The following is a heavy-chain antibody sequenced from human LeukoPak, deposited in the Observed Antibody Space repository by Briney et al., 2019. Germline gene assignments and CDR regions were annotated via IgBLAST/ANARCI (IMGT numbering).Heavy chain of an antibody. D-gene: IGHD1-26*01. CDR1: GGTFSTYA. CDR3: ARAAAPLSGSYGGFDY. V-gene: IGHV1-69*04. Sequence: ASVKVSCKASGGTFSTYAITWVRQAPGQGLEWMGRIIPILGIANYAQKFQGRVTITADKSTSTAYMELSSLRSEDTAVYYCARAAAPLSGSYGGFDYWGQGTLVTVSS. J-gene: IGHJ4*02. CDR2: IIPILGIA.